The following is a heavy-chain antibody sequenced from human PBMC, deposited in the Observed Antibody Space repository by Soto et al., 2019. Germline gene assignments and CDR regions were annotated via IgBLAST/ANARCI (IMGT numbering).Heavy chain of an antibody. V-gene: IGHV1-69*13. CDR1: GGTFSSYA. CDR3: ARHTGYSSGWSFDY. D-gene: IGHD6-19*01. CDR2: IIPIFGTA. Sequence: ASVKVSCKASGGTFSSYAISWVRQAPGQGLEWMGGIIPIFGTANYAQKFQGRVTITADESTSTAYMELRSLRSDDTAVYYCARHTGYSSGWSFDYWGQGTLVTVSS. J-gene: IGHJ4*02.